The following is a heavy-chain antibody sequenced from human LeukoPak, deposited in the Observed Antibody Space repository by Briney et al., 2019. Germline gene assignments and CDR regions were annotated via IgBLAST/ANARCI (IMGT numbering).Heavy chain of an antibody. V-gene: IGHV3-11*04. D-gene: IGHD2-2*01. CDR3: ARDESLGYCSSTSCPLDV. Sequence: GGSLRLSCAASGFTFSDYYMTWIRQAPGKGLEWVSYITSSGSTIYYADSVKGRFTISRDNAKNSVYLQMNSLRAEDTAVYYCARDESLGYCSSTSCPLDVWGKGTTVTVSS. J-gene: IGHJ6*04. CDR2: ITSSGSTI. CDR1: GFTFSDYY.